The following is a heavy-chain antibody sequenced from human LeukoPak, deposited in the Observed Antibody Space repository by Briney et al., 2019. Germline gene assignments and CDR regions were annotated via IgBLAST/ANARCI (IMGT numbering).Heavy chain of an antibody. Sequence: SVKVSRRAAGGSFSTHAIIWVRQAPGQGLEWMGGIIPVLGTTNSAQRFQDRLSLTADESTGTASMELTSLRPEDSAVYYCGASTVTVTYYYMAVWGKGTTITVSS. CDR1: GGSFSTHA. D-gene: IGHD2-21*02. CDR2: IIPVLGTT. CDR3: GASTVTVTYYYMAV. V-gene: IGHV1-69*13. J-gene: IGHJ6*03.